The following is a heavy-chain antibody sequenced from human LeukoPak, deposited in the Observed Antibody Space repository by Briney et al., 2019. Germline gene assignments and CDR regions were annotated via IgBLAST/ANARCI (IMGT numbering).Heavy chain of an antibody. CDR1: GFIFSTYA. J-gene: IGHJ4*02. D-gene: IGHD4/OR15-4a*01. CDR2: ISGSGGST. Sequence: GGSLRLSCAASGFIFSTYAMSWVRQAPGKGLEWVSAISGSGGSTYYADSVKGRFTISRDNSKNTLYLQMNSLRAEDTAVYYCAKDTLDYGPHFDYWGQGTLVTVSS. CDR3: AKDTLDYGPHFDY. V-gene: IGHV3-23*01.